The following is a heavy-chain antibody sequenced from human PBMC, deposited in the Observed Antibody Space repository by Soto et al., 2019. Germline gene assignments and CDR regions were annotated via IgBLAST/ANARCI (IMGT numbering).Heavy chain of an antibody. CDR1: GDTDTNYV. CDR3: EAEMTFGKLSVV. D-gene: IGHD3-16*02. CDR2: IFPKFGTT. Sequence: SVKVSCKASGDTDTNYVISWVRQAPGQGLEWMGGIFPKFGTTYSAQKLQDRLTITADESTSTVYMQLSSLRLDDTAVYYCEAEMTFGKLSVVWGQGTTVTVS. V-gene: IGHV1-69*13. J-gene: IGHJ6*02.